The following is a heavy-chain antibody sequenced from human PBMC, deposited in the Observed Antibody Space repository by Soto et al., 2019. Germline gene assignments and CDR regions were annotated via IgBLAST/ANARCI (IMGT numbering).Heavy chain of an antibody. J-gene: IGHJ4*02. V-gene: IGHV4-59*01. CDR1: GGSISSYY. CDR2: IYYSGST. Sequence: ASETVSLTCTVSGGSISSYYWSWTRQPPGKGLEWIGYIYYSGSTNYNPSLKSRVTISVDTSKNQFSLKLSSVTAADTAVYYCARDQERIQLWYWGQGTLVTVSS. D-gene: IGHD5-18*01. CDR3: ARDQERIQLWY.